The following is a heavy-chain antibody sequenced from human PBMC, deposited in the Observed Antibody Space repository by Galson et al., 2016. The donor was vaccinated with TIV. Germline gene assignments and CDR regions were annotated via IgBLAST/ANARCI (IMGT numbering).Heavy chain of an antibody. CDR1: GYTFTGYY. Sequence: SVKVSCKASGYTFTGYYMHWVRQAPGQGLEWMGWINPGSGDTNYSQKFQGRVTMTRDTSINTAYMELSNLKSDDTAVYYCARDPSPVTTSPFDIWGQGTMVTVSS. CDR3: ARDPSPVTTSPFDI. D-gene: IGHD4-17*01. J-gene: IGHJ3*02. CDR2: INPGSGDT. V-gene: IGHV1-2*02.